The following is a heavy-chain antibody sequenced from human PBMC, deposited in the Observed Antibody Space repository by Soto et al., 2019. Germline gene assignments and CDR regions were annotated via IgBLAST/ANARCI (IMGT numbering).Heavy chain of an antibody. Sequence: GGSLRLSCAASGFTFSTYWMSWVRQAPGKGLEWVANIKRDGSETYYVDSVKGRFTISRDNAKNSMYLQMSSLRAEDTAVYYYARDDWYSNYDWGQGTLVTVSS. D-gene: IGHD4-4*01. CDR1: GFTFSTYW. CDR3: ARDDWYSNYD. V-gene: IGHV3-7*05. CDR2: IKRDGSET. J-gene: IGHJ4*02.